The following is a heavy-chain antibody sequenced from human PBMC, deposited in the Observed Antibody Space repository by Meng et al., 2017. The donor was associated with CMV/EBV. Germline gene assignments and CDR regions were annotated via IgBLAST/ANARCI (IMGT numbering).Heavy chain of an antibody. Sequence: CALSGASLSSSDWWSWVRQPPVKGLEWIGEIYHSGSTNYNPSLKSRVTISVDKSKNQFSLKLSSVTAADTAVYYCARGFSYYYGMDVWGQGTTVTVSS. J-gene: IGHJ6*02. CDR3: ARGFSYYYGMDV. CDR1: GASLSSSDW. V-gene: IGHV4-4*02. CDR2: IYHSGST.